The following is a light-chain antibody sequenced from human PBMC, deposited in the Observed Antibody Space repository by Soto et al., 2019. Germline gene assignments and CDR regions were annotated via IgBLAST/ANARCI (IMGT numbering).Light chain of an antibody. V-gene: IGKV3-15*01. CDR2: RTS. CDR3: QQYDRWPPWT. CDR1: QSVSGD. Sequence: EIVMMQSPAILSESPGERATLSCRTSQSVSGDLAWYQQKPGQAPRLLMYRTSIRATGVPARFSGSGSGTDFTLTISSLQSEDFAVYYCQQYDRWPPWTFGRGTKVEIK. J-gene: IGKJ1*01.